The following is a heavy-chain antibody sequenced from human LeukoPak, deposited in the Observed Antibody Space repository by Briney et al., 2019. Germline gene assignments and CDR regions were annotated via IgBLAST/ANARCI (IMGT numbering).Heavy chain of an antibody. CDR3: AKGTSSSWSPPIDY. D-gene: IGHD6-13*01. V-gene: IGHV3-9*01. Sequence: GRSLRLSCAASGFTFDDYAMHWVRQAPGKGLEWVSGISWNSGSIGYADSVKGRFTISRDNAKNSLYLQMNSLRAEDTALYYCAKGTSSSWSPPIDYWGQGTLVTVSS. CDR1: GFTFDDYA. CDR2: ISWNSGSI. J-gene: IGHJ4*02.